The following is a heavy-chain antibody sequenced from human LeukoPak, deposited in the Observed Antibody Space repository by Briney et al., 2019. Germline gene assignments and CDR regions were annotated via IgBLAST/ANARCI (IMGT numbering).Heavy chain of an antibody. J-gene: IGHJ5*02. CDR1: GFTFSSYW. D-gene: IGHD3-16*01. Sequence: AGGSLRLSCAASGFTFSSYWMSWVRQAPGKGLEWVANIKQDGSEKYYVDSVKGRFTISRDNAKNSLYLQMNSLRAEDTAVYYCARDLRSWGEDWFDPWGQGTLVTVSS. V-gene: IGHV3-7*01. CDR3: ARDLRSWGEDWFDP. CDR2: IKQDGSEK.